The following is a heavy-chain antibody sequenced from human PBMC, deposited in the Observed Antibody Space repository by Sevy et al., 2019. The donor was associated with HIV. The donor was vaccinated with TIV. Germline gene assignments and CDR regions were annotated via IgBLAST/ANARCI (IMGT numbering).Heavy chain of an antibody. J-gene: IGHJ4*02. CDR3: ARHVDMTTLIGGLYYFDS. CDR1: GYKFTTYW. Sequence: GESLKISCKASGYKFTTYWIGWARQMPGKGLEWMGMIYPRDSDTRYSPSFQGQVTISADTSINTAYLRWSSLKASDTAMYFCARHVDMTTLIGGLYYFDSWGQGTLVTVSS. D-gene: IGHD4-4*01. CDR2: IYPRDSDT. V-gene: IGHV5-51*01.